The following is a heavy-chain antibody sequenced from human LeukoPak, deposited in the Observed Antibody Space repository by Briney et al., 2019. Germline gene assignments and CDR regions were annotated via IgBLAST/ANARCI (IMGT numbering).Heavy chain of an antibody. CDR3: TRQGDGGSDY. V-gene: IGHV4-39*01. CDR1: GGSISSRAYY. J-gene: IGHJ4*02. D-gene: IGHD2-15*01. Sequence: SETLSLTCTVSGGSISSRAYYWAWMRQPPGKGLEWIGSISHSGTTYYNPSLRGRVNIAADTSKNQFSLKLNSVTAAETAVHYCTRQGDGGSDYWGQGTLVTVSS. CDR2: ISHSGTT.